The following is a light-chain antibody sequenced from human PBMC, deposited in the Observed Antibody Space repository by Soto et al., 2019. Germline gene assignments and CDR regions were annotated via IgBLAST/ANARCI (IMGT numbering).Light chain of an antibody. CDR2: GVS. CDR1: QPVNSGY. CDR3: QVYGSSPKT. V-gene: IGKV3-20*01. Sequence: IVLTQSPGTLSLSPGEGATLSCRASQPVNSGYLAWYQQKPGQAPRLLMYGVSTRDTGIPDRFSGSGAGTDVTLTISRLEPGDFAVYYFQVYGSSPKTFGQGTKVEFK. J-gene: IGKJ1*01.